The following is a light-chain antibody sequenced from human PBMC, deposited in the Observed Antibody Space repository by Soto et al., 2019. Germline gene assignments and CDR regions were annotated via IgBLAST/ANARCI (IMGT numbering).Light chain of an antibody. CDR1: QSVGSTF. CDR3: QQYNDWPPLT. V-gene: IGKV3-15*01. CDR2: GVS. Sequence: EIVLTQSPGTLSVSPGEIATLSFSASQSVGSTFLAWYQQKPGQAPRLLIYGVSKRATGVPARFSGSGSGTEFTLTISNLQSEDFAVYYCQQYNDWPPLTFGGGTKVDI. J-gene: IGKJ4*01.